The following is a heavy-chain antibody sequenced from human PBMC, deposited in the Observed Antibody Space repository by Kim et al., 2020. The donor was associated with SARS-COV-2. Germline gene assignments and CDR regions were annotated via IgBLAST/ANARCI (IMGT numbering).Heavy chain of an antibody. CDR3: ARHTGRGNYYYYGMDV. V-gene: IGHV5-51*01. CDR1: GYSFTSYW. J-gene: IGHJ6*02. D-gene: IGHD3-10*01. CDR2: IYPGDSDT. Sequence: GESLKISCKGSGYSFTSYWIGWVRQMPGKGLEWMGIIYPGDSDTRYSPSFQGQVTISADKSISTAYLQWSSLKASDTAMYYCARHTGRGNYYYYGMDVWGQWTTVTVSS.